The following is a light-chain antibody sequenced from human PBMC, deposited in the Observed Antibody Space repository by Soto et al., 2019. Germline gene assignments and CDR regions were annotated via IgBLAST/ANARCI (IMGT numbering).Light chain of an antibody. J-gene: IGKJ4*01. V-gene: IGKV1-9*01. CDR1: QGISSY. CDR3: QLLNSYPLS. CDR2: AAS. Sequence: IRMTQSPSSLSASVGDRVTITCRASQGISSYLAWYQQKPGKAPKLLIYAASTLQSGVPSRFSGSGSGTDFTLTISSLQPEDVATYYCQLLNSYPLSFGGGTKVDNK.